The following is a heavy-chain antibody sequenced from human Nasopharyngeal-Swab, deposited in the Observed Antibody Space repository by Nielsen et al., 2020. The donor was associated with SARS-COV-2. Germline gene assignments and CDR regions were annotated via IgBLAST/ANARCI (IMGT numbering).Heavy chain of an antibody. D-gene: IGHD3-9*01. V-gene: IGHV3-33*06. CDR3: AKEPYPPVLRYFEFYYMDV. CDR1: GFTFTSYG. J-gene: IGHJ6*03. CDR2: LWYDGINK. Sequence: SLTLSFAASGFTFTSYGMHWVRQAPGQWLEWVAVLWYDGINKYYADSVKGRFTISRDNSKNTRYMQMNSLRAEDTAVYYCAKEPYPPVLRYFEFYYMDVWGKGTTVTVSS.